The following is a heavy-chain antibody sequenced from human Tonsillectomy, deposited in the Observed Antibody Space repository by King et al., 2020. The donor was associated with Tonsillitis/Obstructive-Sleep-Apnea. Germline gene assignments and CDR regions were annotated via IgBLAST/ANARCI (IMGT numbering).Heavy chain of an antibody. V-gene: IGHV3-49*04. J-gene: IGHJ4*02. CDR2: ISSKAYGVTT. CDR3: TPGAPFDY. CDR1: GFTFGDYA. Sequence: VQLVESGGGLVQPGRSLRLSCTASGFTFGDYAMRWVRQAPGKGLEWVGFISSKAYGVTTEYAATVKGRFTISKDDSKSIPYLQMNRLNTEDTAVYYCTPGAPFDYWGQGTLVTVSS. D-gene: IGHD3-10*01.